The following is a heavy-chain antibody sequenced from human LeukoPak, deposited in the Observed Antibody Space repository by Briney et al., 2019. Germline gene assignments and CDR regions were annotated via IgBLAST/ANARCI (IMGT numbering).Heavy chain of an antibody. CDR3: ARGGLWAFDM. J-gene: IGHJ3*02. CDR1: GDSVSSDTAA. V-gene: IGHV6-1*01. Sequence: SQTLSLTCAISGDSVSSDTAAWNWVRQSPSRGLEWLGRTYYRSKWYNDYAISVKSRITINPDTSKNQFSLQLNSVTPEDTAVYYCARGGLWAFDMWGQGTMVTVSS. CDR2: TYYRSKWYN.